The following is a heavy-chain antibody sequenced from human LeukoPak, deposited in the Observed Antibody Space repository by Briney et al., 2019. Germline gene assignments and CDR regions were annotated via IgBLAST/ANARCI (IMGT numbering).Heavy chain of an antibody. V-gene: IGHV6-1*01. J-gene: IGHJ4*02. Sequence: SQTLSLTCAISGDSVSSNSAAWNWIRQSPSRGLEWLGRTYYRSKWYNDYAVSVKSRITINPDTSKNQFSLKLSSVTAADTAVYYCARGRAAWGVFGVVIISYYFDYWGQGTLVTVSS. CDR2: TYYRSKWYN. CDR1: GDSVSSNSAA. CDR3: ARGRAAWGVFGVVIISYYFDY. D-gene: IGHD3-3*01.